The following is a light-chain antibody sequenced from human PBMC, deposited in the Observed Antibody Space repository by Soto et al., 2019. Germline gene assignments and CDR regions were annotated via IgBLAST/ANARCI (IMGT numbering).Light chain of an antibody. CDR3: SSYTSSSTLV. Sequence: QSVLTQPASVSGSPGQSITISCSGTSDDVGGYNYVSWYQHHPGKAPKLMIYEVSNRPSGLSNRFSGSKSGNTASLTISGLQAEDEADYYCSSYTSSSTLVFGTGTKLTVL. V-gene: IGLV2-14*01. J-gene: IGLJ1*01. CDR2: EVS. CDR1: SDDVGGYNY.